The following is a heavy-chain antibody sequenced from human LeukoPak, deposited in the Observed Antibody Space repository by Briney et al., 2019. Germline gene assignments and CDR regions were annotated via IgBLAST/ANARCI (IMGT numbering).Heavy chain of an antibody. CDR3: ARNPRRAARPFDY. J-gene: IGHJ4*02. CDR2: INHSGST. D-gene: IGHD6-6*01. V-gene: IGHV4-34*01. CDR1: GGSFSGYY. Sequence: SETLSLTCAVYGGSFSGYYWSWIRQPPGKGLEWIGEINHSGSTNYNPSLKSRVTIPVDTSKNQFSLKLSSVTAADTAVYYCARNPRRAARPFDYWGQGTLVTVSS.